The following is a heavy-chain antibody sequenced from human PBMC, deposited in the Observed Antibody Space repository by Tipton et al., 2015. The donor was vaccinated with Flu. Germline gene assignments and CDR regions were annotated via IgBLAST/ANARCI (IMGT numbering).Heavy chain of an antibody. D-gene: IGHD4-11*01. J-gene: IGHJ5*02. Sequence: TLSLTCAVSGNSFRSSNYYWGWIRQPPGKGLEWIGNIFHSGNTYHNPSLKSRVTISVDTSKNQFSLKLSSVTAADTAVYYCARRDYSNYVSEPKNWFDPWGEGAHVTVSS. V-gene: IGHV4-38-2*01. CDR1: GNSFRSSNYY. CDR3: ARRDYSNYVSEPKNWFDP. CDR2: IFHSGNT.